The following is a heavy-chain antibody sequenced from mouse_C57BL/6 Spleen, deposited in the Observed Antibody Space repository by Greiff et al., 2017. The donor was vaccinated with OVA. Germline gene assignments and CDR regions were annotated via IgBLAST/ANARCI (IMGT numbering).Heavy chain of an antibody. CDR2: INPGSGGT. V-gene: IGHV1-54*01. CDR3: AYDYDEDYAMDY. CDR1: GYAFTNYL. J-gene: IGHJ4*01. D-gene: IGHD2-4*01. Sequence: QVQLQQSGAELVRPGTSVKVSCKASGYAFTNYLIEWVKQRPGQGLEWIGVINPGSGGTNYNEKFKGKATLTADKSSSTAYMQLSSLTSEDSAVYFCAYDYDEDYAMDYWGQGTSVTVSS.